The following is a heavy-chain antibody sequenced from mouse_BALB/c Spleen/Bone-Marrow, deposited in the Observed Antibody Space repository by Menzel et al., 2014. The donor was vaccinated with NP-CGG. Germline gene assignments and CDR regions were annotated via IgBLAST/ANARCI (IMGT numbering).Heavy chain of an antibody. V-gene: IGHV1S34*01. D-gene: IGHD2-1*01. Sequence: LVKTGASVKISCKASGYSFAGYYMHWVKQSHGKSLEWIGYISCYNGATSYNQKFKGKATFTVDTSSSTAYMQFNSLTSEGSAVYYCARGGNYVPLAYWGQGTLVTVSA. CDR1: GYSFAGYY. J-gene: IGHJ3*01. CDR2: ISCYNGAT. CDR3: ARGGNYVPLAY.